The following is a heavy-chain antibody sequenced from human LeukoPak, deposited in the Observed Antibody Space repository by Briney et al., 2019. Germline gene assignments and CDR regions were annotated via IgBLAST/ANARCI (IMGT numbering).Heavy chain of an antibody. CDR2: IIPIFGTA. CDR3: ARDGTYYYYRSGYSDY. V-gene: IGHV1-69*05. D-gene: IGHD3-22*01. CDR1: GGTFSTYA. J-gene: IGHJ4*02. Sequence: SVKVSCKASGGTFSTYAISWVRQAPGQRLEWMGRIIPIFGTANYAQKFQGRVTITTDESTSTAYMELSSLRSEDTAVYYCARDGTYYYYRSGYSDYWGQGTLVTVSS.